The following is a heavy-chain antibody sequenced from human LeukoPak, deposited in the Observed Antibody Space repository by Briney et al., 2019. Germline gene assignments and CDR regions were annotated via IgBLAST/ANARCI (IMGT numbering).Heavy chain of an antibody. J-gene: IGHJ4*02. Sequence: PGGSLRLSCVASGFTLGSQAMSWVRQAPGKGLEWVSAISGSGGSTYYADSVKGRFTISRDNSKNTLYLQMNSLRAEDTAVYYCAKDGGSGWYYWGQGTLVTVSS. D-gene: IGHD6-19*01. CDR1: GFTLGSQA. CDR3: AKDGGSGWYY. CDR2: ISGSGGST. V-gene: IGHV3-23*01.